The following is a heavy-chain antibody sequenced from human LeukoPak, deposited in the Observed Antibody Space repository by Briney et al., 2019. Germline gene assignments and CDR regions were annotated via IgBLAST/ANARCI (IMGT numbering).Heavy chain of an antibody. CDR1: GGSISSYY. J-gene: IGHJ5*02. V-gene: IGHV4-4*07. Sequence: PSETLSLTCTVSGGSISSYYWTWIRQSAGKGLEWIGRINTSGSTNYNPSLRSRVTMSVNTSKNQFSLNLTSVTAANTAVYSCAREGGDPRWLDPWGQGTLVTVSS. CDR3: AREGGDPRWLDP. D-gene: IGHD5-24*01. CDR2: INTSGST.